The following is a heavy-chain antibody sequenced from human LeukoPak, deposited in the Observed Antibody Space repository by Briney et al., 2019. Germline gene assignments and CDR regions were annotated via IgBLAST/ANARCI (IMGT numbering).Heavy chain of an antibody. J-gene: IGHJ3*02. D-gene: IGHD3-9*01. Sequence: ASVKVSCKASGYTFTIYGISWVRQAPGQGLEWMGWISAYNGNTNYAQKLQGRVTMTTDTSTSTAYMELRSLRSDDTAVYYCARGYDILTGSDAFDIWGQGTMVTVSS. V-gene: IGHV1-18*01. CDR1: GYTFTIYG. CDR3: ARGYDILTGSDAFDI. CDR2: ISAYNGNT.